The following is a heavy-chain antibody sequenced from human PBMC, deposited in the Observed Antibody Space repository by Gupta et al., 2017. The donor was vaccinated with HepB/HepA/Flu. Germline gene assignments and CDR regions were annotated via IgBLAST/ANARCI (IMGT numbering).Heavy chain of an antibody. CDR2: IIPIFGTA. CDR3: AREEYCSSTSCYYDAFDI. J-gene: IGHJ3*02. CDR1: GGTFRSYA. D-gene: IGHD2-2*01. Sequence: QVQLVQSGAEVKKPGSSVKVSCKASGGTFRSYAISWVRQAPGQGLEWMGGIIPIFGTANYAQKFQGRVTITADKSTSTAYMELSSLRSEDTAVYYCAREEYCSSTSCYYDAFDIWGQGTMVTVSS. V-gene: IGHV1-69*06.